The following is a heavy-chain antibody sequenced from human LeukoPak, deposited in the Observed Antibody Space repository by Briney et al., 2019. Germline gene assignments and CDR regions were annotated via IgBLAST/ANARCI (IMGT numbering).Heavy chain of an antibody. D-gene: IGHD5-18*01. CDR2: IYTASGGT. CDR3: AGTMTQYSDHALDY. J-gene: IGHJ4*02. V-gene: IGHV1-2*02. Sequence: ASVTVSCKASGYTFTGYYIHWVRQAPGQVLEWMGCIYTASGGTEYAQKFEGRVTMTRDTSISTAYMELSSLKSDDTALYYCAGTMTQYSDHALDYWGQGTLVTVSS. CDR1: GYTFTGYY.